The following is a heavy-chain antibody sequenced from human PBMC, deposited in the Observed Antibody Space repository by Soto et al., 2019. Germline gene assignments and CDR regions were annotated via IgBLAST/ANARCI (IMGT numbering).Heavy chain of an antibody. CDR3: AGGVATLLA. CDR1: GFTFSTYW. D-gene: IGHD2-15*01. V-gene: IGHV3-74*01. J-gene: IGHJ5*02. CDR2: INSDGSTT. Sequence: EVQLVESGGGLVQPGGSLRLSCAASGFTFSTYWMHWVRQVPGKGLVWVSRINSDGSTTSYADSVKGRFTISRDNPNDAVLLDMNRLRAEDTAVYYCAGGVATLLAWGQGTLVTVSS.